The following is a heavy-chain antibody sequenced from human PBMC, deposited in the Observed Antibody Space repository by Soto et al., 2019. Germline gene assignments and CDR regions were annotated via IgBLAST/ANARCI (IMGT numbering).Heavy chain of an antibody. Sequence: SETLSLTCAVYGGSFSGYYWSWIRQPPGKGLEWIGEINHSGSTNYNPSLKSRVTISVDTSKNQFSLKLSSVTAADTAVYYCAKENYHDFWSGFFYWGQGTLVTVSS. CDR1: GGSFSGYY. V-gene: IGHV4-34*01. D-gene: IGHD3-3*01. J-gene: IGHJ4*02. CDR3: AKENYHDFWSGFFY. CDR2: INHSGST.